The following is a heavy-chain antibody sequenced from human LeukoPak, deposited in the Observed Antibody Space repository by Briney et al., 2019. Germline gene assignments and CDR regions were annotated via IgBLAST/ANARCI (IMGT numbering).Heavy chain of an antibody. D-gene: IGHD3-10*01. CDR1: GYTFTSYD. V-gene: IGHV1-8*01. CDR3: ARVPPKNYGSGSYTY. CDR2: MNPNSGNT. J-gene: IGHJ4*02. Sequence: ASVTVSCKASGYTFTSYDINWVRQAPGQGLEWMGWMNPNSGNTGYAQKFQGRVTMTRNTSISTAYMELSSLRSEDTAVYYCARVPPKNYGSGSYTYWGQGTLVTVSS.